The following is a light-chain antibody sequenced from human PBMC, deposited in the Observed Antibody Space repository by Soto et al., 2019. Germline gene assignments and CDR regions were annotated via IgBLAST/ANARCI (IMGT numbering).Light chain of an antibody. CDR2: GAS. CDR1: QSVSSS. V-gene: IGKV3-15*01. CDR3: QQYNNWYT. J-gene: IGKJ2*01. Sequence: EIVVTQSPATLSVSPGERATLSCRASQSVSSSLAWYQQKPGQAPRILIYGASTRVTGIPARFSGSGSGTEFTLTISSLQSEDFAVYYCQQYNNWYTFGQGTKLEIK.